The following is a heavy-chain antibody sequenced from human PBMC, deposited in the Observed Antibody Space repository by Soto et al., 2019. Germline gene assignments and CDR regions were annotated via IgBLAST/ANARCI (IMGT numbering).Heavy chain of an antibody. J-gene: IGHJ3*02. V-gene: IGHV1-69*12. Sequence: QVQLVQSGAEVKKPGASVKVSCKASGGTFSSYAISWVRQAPGQGLEWKGGIIPIFGTANYATKVQGRVTITAEASSSTAYSELSSMRSEDTAMYYYASYYDSRGYHGNPFDIWGQGTMVTVSS. CDR2: IIPIFGTA. CDR1: GGTFSSYA. CDR3: ASYYDSRGYHGNPFDI. D-gene: IGHD3-22*01.